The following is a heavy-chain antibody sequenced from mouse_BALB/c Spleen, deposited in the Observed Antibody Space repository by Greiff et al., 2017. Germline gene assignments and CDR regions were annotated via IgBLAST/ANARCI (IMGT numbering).Heavy chain of an antibody. V-gene: IGHV5-17*02. J-gene: IGHJ4*01. Sequence: EVMLVESGGGLVQPGGSRKLSCAASGFTFSSFGMHWVRQAPEKGLEWVAYISSGSSTIYYADTVKGRFTISRDNPKNTLFLQMTSLRSEDTAMYYCARGGLRREGYAMDYWGQGTSVTVSS. CDR3: ARGGLRREGYAMDY. CDR2: ISSGSSTI. CDR1: GFTFSSFG. D-gene: IGHD2-4*01.